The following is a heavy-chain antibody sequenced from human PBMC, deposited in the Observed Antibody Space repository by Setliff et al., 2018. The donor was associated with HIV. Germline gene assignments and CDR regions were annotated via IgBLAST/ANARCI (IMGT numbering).Heavy chain of an antibody. V-gene: IGHV3-21*04. Sequence: PGGSLRLSCAASGFTLSSYIMNWVRQAPGKGLEWVSSISSSTYIYYADSVTGRFIISRDNSKNMVYLHINSLRAEDTAVYYCAKASRGEYYDNSGFFVTYFDYWGQGKLVTVSS. CDR3: AKASRGEYYDNSGFFVTYFDY. J-gene: IGHJ4*02. CDR2: ISSSTYI. CDR1: GFTLSSYI. D-gene: IGHD3-22*01.